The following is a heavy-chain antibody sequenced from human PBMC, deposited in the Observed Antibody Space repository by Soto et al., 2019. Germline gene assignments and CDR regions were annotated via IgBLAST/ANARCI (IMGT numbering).Heavy chain of an antibody. D-gene: IGHD5-12*01. V-gene: IGHV3-9*01. CDR1: GFTFDDYA. Sequence: ESGGGLVQPGRSLRLSCAASGFTFDDYAMHWVRQAPGKGLEWVSGISWNSGSIGYADSVKGRFTISRDNAKNSLYLQMNSLRAEDTALYYCAKDITSGGYDFFRYFDYWGQGTLVTVSS. J-gene: IGHJ4*02. CDR2: ISWNSGSI. CDR3: AKDITSGGYDFFRYFDY.